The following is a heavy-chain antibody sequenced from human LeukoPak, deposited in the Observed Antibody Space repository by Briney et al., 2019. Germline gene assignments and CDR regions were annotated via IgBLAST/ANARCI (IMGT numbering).Heavy chain of an antibody. D-gene: IGHD4-23*01. J-gene: IGHJ4*02. CDR1: GFTVSSNY. CDR3: ARDIRWELVFDY. V-gene: IGHV3-66*01. CDR2: IYSGGST. Sequence: GGSLRLSCAASGFTVSSNYMSWVRQAPGKGLEWVSVIYSGGSTYYADSVKGRFTISRDNSKNTLYLQMNSLRAEDTAVYYCARDIRWELVFDYWSQGTLVTVSS.